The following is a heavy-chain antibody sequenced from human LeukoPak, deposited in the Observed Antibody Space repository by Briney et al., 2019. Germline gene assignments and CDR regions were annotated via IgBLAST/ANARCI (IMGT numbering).Heavy chain of an antibody. Sequence: PGGSLTLSCAASGFTFRSYWMSWIRLAPGKGLEWVANIKQDGSEKYYVDSVKGRFTISRDNAKNSMYLQMNSLRAEDTAVYYCARFTAAVGSSFDLWAQDTMVTVSS. J-gene: IGHJ3*01. CDR3: ARFTAAVGSSFDL. CDR1: GFTFRSYW. CDR2: IKQDGSEK. D-gene: IGHD6-13*01. V-gene: IGHV3-7*02.